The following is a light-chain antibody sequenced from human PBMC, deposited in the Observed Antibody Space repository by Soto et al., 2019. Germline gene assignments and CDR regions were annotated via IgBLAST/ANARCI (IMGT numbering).Light chain of an antibody. CDR1: NIGSKT. CDR2: DDA. J-gene: IGLJ2*01. CDR3: RFWDANTDHVL. Sequence: SYELTQPPSVSVAPGQTARLTCGGSNIGSKTVHWYQQKPGQAPVLVVYDDADRPSGIPERFSGSNSGNTAALTISRVEAGHGADYYCRFWDANTDHVLFGGGPKVTAL. V-gene: IGLV3-21*02.